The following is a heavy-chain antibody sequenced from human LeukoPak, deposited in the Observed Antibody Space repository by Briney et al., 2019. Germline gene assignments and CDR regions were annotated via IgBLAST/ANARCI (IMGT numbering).Heavy chain of an antibody. V-gene: IGHV3-23*01. CDR1: GFTFRNYS. CDR3: AKENFMSSVTSFDY. J-gene: IGHJ4*02. Sequence: PGGSLRLSCAASGFTFRNYSMSWLRQAPGKGLEWVSAISGNDGRTYYADSVKGRFTISRDNSKNTLSLQMNSPRAEDTAVYYCAKENFMSSVTSFDYWGQGTLVTVSS. CDR2: ISGNDGRT. D-gene: IGHD4-11*01.